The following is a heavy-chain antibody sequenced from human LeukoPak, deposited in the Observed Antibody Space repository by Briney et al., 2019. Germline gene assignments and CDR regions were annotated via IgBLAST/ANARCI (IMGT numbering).Heavy chain of an antibody. D-gene: IGHD3-22*01. V-gene: IGHV4-59*08. CDR1: GGSISSYY. J-gene: IGHJ3*02. CDR2: IYYSGST. CDR3: ARLEYYYDSSGLGYAFDI. Sequence: SETLSLTCTVSGGSISSYYWSWIWQPPGKGLEWIGYIYYSGSTNYNPSLKSRVTISVDTSKNQFSLKLSSVAAADTAVYYCARLEYYYDSSGLGYAFDIWGQGTMVTVSS.